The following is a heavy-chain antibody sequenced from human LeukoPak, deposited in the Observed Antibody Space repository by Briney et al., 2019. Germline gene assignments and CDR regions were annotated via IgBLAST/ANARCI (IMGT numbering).Heavy chain of an antibody. Sequence: SQTLSHTCTVSGDFISSGGYYWGWIRQYSGKGLEWIGYIYYSGSTYYNPSLKSRLTISVDTSKNQFSLRLSSVTAADTAVYYCARNIRGSDAFDVWGQGTMVTVSS. CDR3: ARNIRGSDAFDV. V-gene: IGHV4-31*03. J-gene: IGHJ3*01. CDR1: GDFISSGGYY. CDR2: IYYSGST. D-gene: IGHD2/OR15-2a*01.